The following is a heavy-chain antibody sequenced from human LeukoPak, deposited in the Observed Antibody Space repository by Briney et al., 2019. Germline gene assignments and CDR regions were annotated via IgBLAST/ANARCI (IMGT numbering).Heavy chain of an antibody. V-gene: IGHV4-31*03. CDR2: IYYSGST. CDR3: ANTVTGYYYYMDV. Sequence: SETLSLTCTVSGGPISSGGYYWSWICQHPGKGLEWIGYIYYSGSTYYNPSLKSRVTISVDTSKNQFSLKLSSVTAADTAVYYCANTVTGYYYYMDVWGKGTTVTVSS. J-gene: IGHJ6*03. D-gene: IGHD4-11*01. CDR1: GGPISSGGYY.